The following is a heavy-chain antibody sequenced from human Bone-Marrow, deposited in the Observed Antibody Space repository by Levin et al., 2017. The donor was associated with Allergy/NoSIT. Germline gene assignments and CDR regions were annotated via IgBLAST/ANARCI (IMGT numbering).Heavy chain of an antibody. CDR1: GFTFSSYW. D-gene: IGHD6-13*01. CDR2: INSDGSST. V-gene: IGHV3-74*01. CDR3: ARDVHWDMRQQLVQEIPHQDYYYYGMDV. J-gene: IGHJ6*02. Sequence: GESLKISCAASGFTFSSYWMHWVRQAPGKGLVWVSRINSDGSSTSYADSVKGRFTISRDNAKNTLYLQMNSLRAEDTAVYYCARDVHWDMRQQLVQEIPHQDYYYYGMDVWGQGTTVTVSS.